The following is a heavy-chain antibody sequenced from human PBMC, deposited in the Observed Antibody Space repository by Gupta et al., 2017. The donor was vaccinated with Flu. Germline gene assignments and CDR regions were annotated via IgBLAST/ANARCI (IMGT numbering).Heavy chain of an antibody. J-gene: IGHJ4*02. CDR1: W. CDR2: IDPSDSYT. CDR3: ASPGVEDFDY. D-gene: IGHD3-10*01. V-gene: IGHV5-10-1*01. Sequence: WISWVRQMPGKGLEWMGRIDPSDSYTNYSPSFQGHVTISADKSISTAYLQWSSLKASDTAMYYCASPGVEDFDYWGQGTLVTVSS.